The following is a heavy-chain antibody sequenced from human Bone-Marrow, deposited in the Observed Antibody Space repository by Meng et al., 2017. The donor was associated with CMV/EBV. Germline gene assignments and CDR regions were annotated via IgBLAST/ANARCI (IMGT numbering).Heavy chain of an antibody. CDR3: ARAYSSAGYDFWSGYSYYFDY. CDR2: IYHSGST. J-gene: IGHJ4*02. Sequence: SETLSLTCTVSGGSVSSGSYYWGWIRQPPGKGLEWIGSIYHSGSTYYNPSLKSRVTISVDTSKNQFSLKLSSVTAADTAVYYCARAYSSAGYDFWSGYSYYFDYWGQGTLVTVSS. CDR1: GGSVSSGSYY. V-gene: IGHV4-39*07. D-gene: IGHD3-3*01.